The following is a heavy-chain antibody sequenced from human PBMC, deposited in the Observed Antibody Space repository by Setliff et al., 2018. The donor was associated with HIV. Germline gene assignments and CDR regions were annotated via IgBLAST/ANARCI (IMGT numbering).Heavy chain of an antibody. V-gene: IGHV4-59*01. CDR3: ASGQMVWGY. CDR2: IYYTGST. CDR1: GDSINSYY. Sequence: LSLTCTVSGDSINSYYWSWVRQPPGKGLEWIGYIYYTGSTNYNPSLKSRVTMSVDTSKNQFSLQLNAVTTADTAVYYCASGQMVWGYWGQGTLVTVSS. D-gene: IGHD7-27*01. J-gene: IGHJ4*02.